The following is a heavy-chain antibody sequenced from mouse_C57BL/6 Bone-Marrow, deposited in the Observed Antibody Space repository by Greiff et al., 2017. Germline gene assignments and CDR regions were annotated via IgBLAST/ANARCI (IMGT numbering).Heavy chain of an antibody. CDR3: ARDHGPWFAY. Sequence: VQLQQPGAELVMPGASVKLSCKASGYTFTSYWMHWVKQRPGQGLEWIGEIDPSDSYTNYNQKFKGKSTLTVDKSSSTAYMQLSSLTSEDSAVYYCARDHGPWFAYWGQGTLVTVSA. CDR2: IDPSDSYT. D-gene: IGHD1-1*01. J-gene: IGHJ3*01. V-gene: IGHV1-69*01. CDR1: GYTFTSYW.